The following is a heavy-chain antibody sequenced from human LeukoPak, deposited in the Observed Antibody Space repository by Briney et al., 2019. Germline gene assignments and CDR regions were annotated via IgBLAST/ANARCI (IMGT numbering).Heavy chain of an antibody. CDR3: ARSGGYSGYDVDY. D-gene: IGHD5-12*01. J-gene: IGHJ4*02. V-gene: IGHV4-59*01. CDR1: GGSINTFY. Sequence: KPSETLSPTCTVSGGSINTFYWHWIRQPPGKGLEWIGYISYSGSTNYNPSLKSRVTTSIDKSKNQFSLNLSSVTAADTAVYYCARSGGYSGYDVDYWGQGTLVTVSS. CDR2: ISYSGST.